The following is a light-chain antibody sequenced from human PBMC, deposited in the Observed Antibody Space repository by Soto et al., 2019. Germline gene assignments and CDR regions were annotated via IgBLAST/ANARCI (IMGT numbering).Light chain of an antibody. Sequence: EIVLTQSPATLSLSPGERATLSCRASQSVTSYLAWYQQRPGQAPRLLIYDASRRATGIPARFSGSGSGVDFTLTISTLEPEDFAVYYCQQRSSWPITFGQGTRLEIK. V-gene: IGKV3-11*01. J-gene: IGKJ5*01. CDR2: DAS. CDR1: QSVTSY. CDR3: QQRSSWPIT.